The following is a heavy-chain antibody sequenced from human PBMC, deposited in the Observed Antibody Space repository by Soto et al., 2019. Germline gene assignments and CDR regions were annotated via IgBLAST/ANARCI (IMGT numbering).Heavy chain of an antibody. Sequence: PVGSLRLSCASSVFTFSSYAMHCVRHSPGKWLEWVAVISYDGSNKYYADSVKGRFTISRDNSKNTLYLQMNSLRAEDTAVYYCARDSVVPADIPYYSYYGMEVWGQGTTVIVSS. J-gene: IGHJ6*01. CDR3: ARDSVVPADIPYYSYYGMEV. CDR1: VFTFSSYA. CDR2: ISYDGSNK. D-gene: IGHD2-2*01. V-gene: IGHV3-30-3*01.